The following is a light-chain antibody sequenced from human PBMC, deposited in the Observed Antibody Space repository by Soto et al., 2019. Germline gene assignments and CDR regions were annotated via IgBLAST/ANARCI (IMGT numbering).Light chain of an antibody. Sequence: DIQMTQSPSSLSASVGDRVTITCQASQDISNYLNWYQQKPGKAPKLLIYDASNLETGVPSRFSGSGSGTDLTFTISSLQPEDIATYYCQQYDNLLLFGGGTKVDIK. CDR2: DAS. J-gene: IGKJ4*01. V-gene: IGKV1-33*01. CDR1: QDISNY. CDR3: QQYDNLLL.